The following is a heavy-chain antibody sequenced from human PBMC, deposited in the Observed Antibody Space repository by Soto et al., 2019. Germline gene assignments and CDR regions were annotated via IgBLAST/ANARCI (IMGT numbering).Heavy chain of an antibody. J-gene: IGHJ4*02. CDR1: GGSISSSNW. CDR3: AREGTYCTNGVCYFDY. V-gene: IGHV4-4*02. D-gene: IGHD2-8*01. CDR2: IYHSGST. Sequence: SETLSLTCAVSGGSISSSNWWSWVRQPPGKGLEWIGEIYHSGSTNYNPSLKSRVTISVDKSKNQFSLKLSSVTAADTAVYYCAREGTYCTNGVCYFDYWGQGTLVTVSS.